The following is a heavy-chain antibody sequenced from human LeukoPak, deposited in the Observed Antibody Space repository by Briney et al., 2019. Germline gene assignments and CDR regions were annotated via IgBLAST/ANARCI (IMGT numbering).Heavy chain of an antibody. Sequence: GGSLRLSCAASGLTFSSYAMSWVRQAPGKGLEWVSAISGSGGSTYYADSVKGRFTISRDDAKNSLYLQMNSLGAEDTALYYCARDLVPAAIDGMDVWGQGTTVTVSS. CDR3: ARDLVPAAIDGMDV. V-gene: IGHV3-23*01. CDR1: GLTFSSYA. D-gene: IGHD2-2*02. CDR2: ISGSGGST. J-gene: IGHJ6*02.